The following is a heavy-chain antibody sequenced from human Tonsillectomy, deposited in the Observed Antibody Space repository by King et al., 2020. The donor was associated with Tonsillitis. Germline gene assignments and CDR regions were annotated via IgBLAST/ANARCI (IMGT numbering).Heavy chain of an antibody. CDR1: GFTFSSYG. D-gene: IGHD2-15*01. V-gene: IGHV3-30*18. Sequence: VQLVESGGGVVQPGRSLRLSCAASGFTFSSYGMHWVRQAPGKGLEWVAVISYDGSNEYYADSVEGRFTISRDNSKNTLYLQMNSLRAEDTAVYYCAKERSGRLLLDAFDMWGQGTMVTVSS. J-gene: IGHJ3*02. CDR2: ISYDGSNE. CDR3: AKERSGRLLLDAFDM.